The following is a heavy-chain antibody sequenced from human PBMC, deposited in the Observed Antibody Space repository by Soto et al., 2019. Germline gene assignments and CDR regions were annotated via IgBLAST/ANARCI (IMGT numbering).Heavy chain of an antibody. D-gene: IGHD6-25*01. CDR3: ARRKERSGPHYFDY. Sequence: QVQLVQSGAEVKEPGASVKVSCKASGYTFNTYDIYWMRQATGQGLEWMGWMNPYNGNTGYAQKFQGRVTMTRNTSISTVYMELSGLRRHDTAVYYRARRKERSGPHYFDYLGQGSQVTVSS. CDR2: MNPYNGNT. J-gene: IGHJ4*02. V-gene: IGHV1-8*01. CDR1: GYTFNTYD.